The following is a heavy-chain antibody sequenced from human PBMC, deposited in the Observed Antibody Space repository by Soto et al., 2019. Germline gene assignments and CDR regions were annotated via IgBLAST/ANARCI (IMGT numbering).Heavy chain of an antibody. D-gene: IGHD3-22*01. J-gene: IGHJ5*02. Sequence: QVQLVQSGAEVKKPGASVKVSCKASGYTFTSYDINWVRQATGQGLEWMGWMNPNSGNTGYAQKFQGRVTMTRNTSISTAYMELSSLRSEDTAVYYCARNYYDSSGYYNWFDPWGQGTLVTVSS. CDR3: ARNYYDSSGYYNWFDP. V-gene: IGHV1-8*01. CDR2: MNPNSGNT. CDR1: GYTFTSYD.